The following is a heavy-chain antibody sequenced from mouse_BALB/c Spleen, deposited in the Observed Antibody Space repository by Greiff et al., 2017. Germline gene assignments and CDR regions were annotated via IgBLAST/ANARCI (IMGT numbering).Heavy chain of an antibody. Sequence: EVMLVESGGGLVQPGGSRKLSCAASGFTFSSFGMHWVRQAPEKGLEWVAYISSGSSTIYYADTVKGRFTISRDNPKNTLFLQTTSLRSEDTAMYYCARSPSTNYAMDYWGQGTSVTVSS. CDR3: ARSPSTNYAMDY. CDR2: ISSGSSTI. CDR1: GFTFSSFG. V-gene: IGHV5-17*02. D-gene: IGHD1-1*01. J-gene: IGHJ4*01.